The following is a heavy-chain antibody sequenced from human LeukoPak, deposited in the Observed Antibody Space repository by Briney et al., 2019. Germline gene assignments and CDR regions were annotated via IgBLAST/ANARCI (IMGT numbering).Heavy chain of an antibody. Sequence: QPGGSLLLSCAASGFTFSSYGMHWVRQAPGKGLEWVAFIRYDGSNKYYADSVKGRFTISRDNSKNMLYLQMNSLRAEDTAVYYCAKDTQVYALGSSYYYYYMDVWGKGTTVTVSS. J-gene: IGHJ6*03. CDR3: AKDTQVYALGSSYYYYYMDV. V-gene: IGHV3-30*02. CDR1: GFTFSSYG. D-gene: IGHD2-8*01. CDR2: IRYDGSNK.